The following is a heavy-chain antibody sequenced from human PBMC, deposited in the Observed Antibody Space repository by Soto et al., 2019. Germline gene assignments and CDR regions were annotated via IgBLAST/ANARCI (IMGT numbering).Heavy chain of an antibody. D-gene: IGHD2-2*01. CDR2: IYYSGST. V-gene: IGHV4-61*08. CDR1: GGSISSGGYY. CDR3: ASIRYCISTSCYFYFDY. J-gene: IGHJ4*02. Sequence: SETLSLTCAVSGGSISSGGYYWSWIRQPPGKGLEWIGYIYYSGSTNYNPSLKSRVTISVDTSKNQFSLKLSSVTAADTAVYYCASIRYCISTSCYFYFDYWGQGTLVTVSS.